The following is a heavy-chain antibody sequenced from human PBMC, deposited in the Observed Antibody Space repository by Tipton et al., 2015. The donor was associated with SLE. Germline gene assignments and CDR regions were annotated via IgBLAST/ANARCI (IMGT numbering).Heavy chain of an antibody. CDR2: ISYSGST. J-gene: IGHJ4*02. CDR1: GDTISDHY. V-gene: IGHV4-59*11. Sequence: TLSLTCTVSGDTISDHYWRWIRQPPGKGLEWIGYISYSGSTNYSPPLKSLVTISLVTSKTQFSLNLRSVTAADTAIYYCARGGYSSGWYGDYFVYCGQGTLVTVSS. D-gene: IGHD6-19*01. CDR3: ARGGYSSGWYGDYFVY.